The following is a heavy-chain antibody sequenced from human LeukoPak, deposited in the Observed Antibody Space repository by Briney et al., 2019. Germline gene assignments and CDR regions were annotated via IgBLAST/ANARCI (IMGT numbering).Heavy chain of an antibody. CDR3: ARGQDGYSSSWYFYYYGMDV. D-gene: IGHD6-13*01. V-gene: IGHV4-39*07. CDR1: GGSISSSSYY. J-gene: IGHJ6*02. CDR2: IYYSGST. Sequence: SETLSLTCTVSGGSISSSSYYWGWIRQPPGKGLEWIGSIYYSGSTYYNPSLKSRVTISVDTSKNQFSLKLSSVTAADTAVYYCARGQDGYSSSWYFYYYGMDVWGQGTTVTVSS.